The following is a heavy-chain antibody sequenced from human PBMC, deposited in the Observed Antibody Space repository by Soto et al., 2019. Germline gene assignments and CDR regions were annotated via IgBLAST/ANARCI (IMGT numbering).Heavy chain of an antibody. J-gene: IGHJ6*02. D-gene: IGHD6-13*01. CDR3: TTSSAAYYYGMDV. V-gene: IGHV3-15*07. Sequence: SVSDGWMNLVRQAPGKGLEWVGRIKSKSDGGTTDYAAPVKGRFTISRDDSKTPLYLQMNSLKTEDTAVYYCTTSSAAYYYGMDVWGQGTTVTVAS. CDR2: IKSKSDGGTT. CDR1: SVSDGW.